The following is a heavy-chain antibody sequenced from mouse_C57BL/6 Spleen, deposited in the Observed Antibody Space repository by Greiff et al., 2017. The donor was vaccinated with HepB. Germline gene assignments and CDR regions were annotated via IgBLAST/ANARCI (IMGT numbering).Heavy chain of an antibody. D-gene: IGHD1-1*01. CDR1: GYTFTSYW. CDR2: IDPSDSET. Sequence: VQLQQSGAELVRPGSSVKLSCKASGYTFTSYWMHWVKQRPIQGLEWIGNIDPSDSETHYNQKFKDKATLTVDKSSSTAYMQLSSLTSEDSAVYYCARRDYYGSSQAMDYWGQGTSVTVSS. V-gene: IGHV1-52*01. CDR3: ARRDYYGSSQAMDY. J-gene: IGHJ4*01.